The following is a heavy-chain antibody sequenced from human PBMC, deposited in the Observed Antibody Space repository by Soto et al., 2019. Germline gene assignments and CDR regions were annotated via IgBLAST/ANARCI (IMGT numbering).Heavy chain of an antibody. CDR2: IYHSGST. CDR3: VRKEAGYNPFDS. D-gene: IGHD5-12*01. Sequence: QVQLQESGPGLVKPSDTLSLTCAVSGYSISSNDWWGWIRQPPGKGLEWIGYIYHSGSTFYNPSLSRRVPMSLDTSKIQFSLKWTSVTAVDTAVYYCVRKEAGYNPFDSWGQGTLVTVSS. CDR1: GYSISSNDW. V-gene: IGHV4-28*01. J-gene: IGHJ4*02.